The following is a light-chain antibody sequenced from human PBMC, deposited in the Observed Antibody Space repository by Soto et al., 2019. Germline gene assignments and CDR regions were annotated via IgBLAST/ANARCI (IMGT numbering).Light chain of an antibody. CDR2: GAS. V-gene: IGKV3-20*01. J-gene: IGKJ5*01. CDR1: QSVSSR. Sequence: EIVLTQSPGTLSLSPGERATLSCRASQSVSSRLAWYQQKPGQAPRLLISGASSRATGIPDRFSGSGSATDFTLTISRLEPEDFALYYCQQYGSSPITFGQGTRLEIE. CDR3: QQYGSSPIT.